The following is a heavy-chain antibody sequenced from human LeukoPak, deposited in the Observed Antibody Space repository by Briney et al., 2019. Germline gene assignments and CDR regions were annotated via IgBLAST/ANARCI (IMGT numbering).Heavy chain of an antibody. D-gene: IGHD3-3*01. CDR3: AKTSYYDFWSNNWFDP. CDR1: GFTFSSYA. CDR2: ISYDGSNK. J-gene: IGHJ5*02. V-gene: IGHV3-30-3*02. Sequence: PGGSLRLSCAASGFTFSSYAMHWVRQAPGKGLEWVAVISYDGSNKYYADSVKGRFTISRDNSKNTLYLQMNSLRAEDTAVYYCAKTSYYDFWSNNWFDPWGQGTLVTVSS.